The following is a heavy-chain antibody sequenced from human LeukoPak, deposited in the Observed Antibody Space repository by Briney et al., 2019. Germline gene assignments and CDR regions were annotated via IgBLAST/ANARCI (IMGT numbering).Heavy chain of an antibody. J-gene: IGHJ6*02. D-gene: IGHD2-15*01. CDR2: ISISGSYT. CDR1: GFTFSDYY. Sequence: PGGSLRLSCAASGFTFSDYYMSWIRQAPGKGLEWGSYISISGSYTNYADSVKGRFSISRDNAKNSVQLQINSLRAEDTAVYYCARSGSIGRHFYGMDVWGPGTTVTVSS. V-gene: IGHV3-11*06. CDR3: ARSGSIGRHFYGMDV.